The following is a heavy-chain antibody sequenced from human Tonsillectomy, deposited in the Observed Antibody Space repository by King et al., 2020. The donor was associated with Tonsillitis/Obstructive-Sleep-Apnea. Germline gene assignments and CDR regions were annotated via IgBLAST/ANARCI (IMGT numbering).Heavy chain of an antibody. CDR3: ARDAGRYCSSTSCDDAFDI. V-gene: IGHV1-2*06. CDR1: GYTFTGYY. D-gene: IGHD2-2*01. CDR2: INPNSGGT. Sequence: QLVQSGAEVKKPGASVKVSCKASGYTFTGYYMHWVRQAPGQGLEWMGRINPNSGGTNYAQRFQGRVTMTRVTSISTAYMELSRLRSDDTAGYYCARDAGRYCSSTSCDDAFDIWGQGTMVTVSS. J-gene: IGHJ3*02.